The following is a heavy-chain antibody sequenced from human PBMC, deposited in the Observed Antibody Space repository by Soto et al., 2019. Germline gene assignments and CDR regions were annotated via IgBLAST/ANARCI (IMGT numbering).Heavy chain of an antibody. CDR3: ARDYYDSSGYYSYYYYGMDV. J-gene: IGHJ6*02. D-gene: IGHD3-22*01. CDR1: GYTFSSYG. CDR2: ISAYNGNT. V-gene: IGHV1-18*04. Sequence: GGSVKVSFKASGYTFSSYGISWVRQAPGQVVDWMGWISAYNGNTNYAQKLQGRVTMTTDTSTSTAYMELRSLRSDDTAVYYCARDYYDSSGYYSYYYYGMDVWGQGTTVTVSS.